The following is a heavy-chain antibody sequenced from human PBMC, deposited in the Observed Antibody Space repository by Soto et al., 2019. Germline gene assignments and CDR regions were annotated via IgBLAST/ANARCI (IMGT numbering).Heavy chain of an antibody. CDR3: ASPYCSDTSCSRDWYFDL. Sequence: QLQLQESGPGLVKPSETLSLTCPVSGGSISSVTYYWGWIRQPPGKGLEWLGSMHYSGSPYYNPSLKSRVTIYVDTSKNQCSLKLSSVTAADTAVYYCASPYCSDTSCSRDWYFDLWGRGTLVTVSS. V-gene: IGHV4-39*01. CDR1: GGSISSVTYY. J-gene: IGHJ2*01. CDR2: MHYSGSP. D-gene: IGHD2-2*01.